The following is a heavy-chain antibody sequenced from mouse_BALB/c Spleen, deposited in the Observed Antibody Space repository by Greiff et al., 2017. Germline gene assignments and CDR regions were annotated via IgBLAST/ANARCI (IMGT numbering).Heavy chain of an antibody. CDR1: GFSLTGYG. Sequence: VKLMESGPGLVAPSQSLSITCTVSGFSLTGYGVNWVRQPPGKGLEWLGMIWGDGSTDYNSALKSRLSISKDNSKSQVFLKMNSLQTDDTARYYCAREGDYYGPWYFDVWGAGTTVTVSS. V-gene: IGHV2-6-7*01. D-gene: IGHD1-2*01. CDR3: AREGDYYGPWYFDV. CDR2: IWGDGST. J-gene: IGHJ1*01.